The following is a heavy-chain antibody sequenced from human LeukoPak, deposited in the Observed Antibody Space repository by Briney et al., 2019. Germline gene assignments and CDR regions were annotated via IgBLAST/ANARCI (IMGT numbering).Heavy chain of an antibody. V-gene: IGHV3-30*02. CDR2: IWFDGIYK. CDR3: ARTPYSGSSPQYYYLDV. J-gene: IGHJ6*03. Sequence: PGESLRLSCTASGFSFSSYGMHWVRQPPAGGPEWLTYIWFDGIYKYYPKSVKDRFTISRDNSANNVYLPVSSLRPEDTALYYCARTPYSGSSPQYYYLDVWGKGTTVTASS. D-gene: IGHD1-26*01. CDR1: GFSFSSYG.